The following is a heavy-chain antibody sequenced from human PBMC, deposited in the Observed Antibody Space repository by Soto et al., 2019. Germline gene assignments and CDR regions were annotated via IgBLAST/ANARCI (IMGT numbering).Heavy chain of an antibody. V-gene: IGHV1-3*01. J-gene: IGHJ4*02. Sequence: QVQLVQSGAEVKKPGASVKVSCKASGYTFTSYAMHWVRQAPGKRLEWMGGINVGNGNTKYSQNFQGRVTITRDTSASTAYMELSSLRSEDTAVYYCARGPGGPDGPGDYWGQGTLVTVSS. CDR2: INVGNGNT. CDR3: ARGPGGPDGPGDY. D-gene: IGHD2-15*01. CDR1: GYTFTSYA.